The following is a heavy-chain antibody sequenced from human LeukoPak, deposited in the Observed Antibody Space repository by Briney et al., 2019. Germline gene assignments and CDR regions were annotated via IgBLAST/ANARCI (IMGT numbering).Heavy chain of an antibody. J-gene: IGHJ3*02. D-gene: IGHD1-1*01. CDR2: IYYSGST. CDR3: ARGNWDRGLDAFDI. V-gene: IGHV4-59*01. CDR1: GGSISSYY. Sequence: SETLSLTCTVSGGSISSYYWSWIRQPPGKGLEWIGYIYYSGSTNYNPSLKSRVTISVDTSKNQFSLKLSSVTAADTAVYYCARGNWDRGLDAFDIWGQGTMVTVSS.